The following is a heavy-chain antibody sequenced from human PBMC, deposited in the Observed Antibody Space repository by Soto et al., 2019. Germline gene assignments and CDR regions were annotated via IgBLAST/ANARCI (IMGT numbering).Heavy chain of an antibody. CDR3: ARGIAAASQGDWFDP. D-gene: IGHD6-13*01. Sequence: TSETLSLTCTVSGGSISIGGYYLSWIRQHPGKGLEWIGYIYYSGSTYYNPSLKSRVTISVDTSKNQFSLKLSSVNAADTAVYYCARGIAAASQGDWFDPWGQGTLVTVSS. CDR2: IYYSGST. J-gene: IGHJ5*02. CDR1: GGSISIGGYY. V-gene: IGHV4-31*03.